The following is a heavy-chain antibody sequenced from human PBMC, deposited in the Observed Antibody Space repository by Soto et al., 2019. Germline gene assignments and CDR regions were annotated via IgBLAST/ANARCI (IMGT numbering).Heavy chain of an antibody. J-gene: IGHJ4*02. CDR1: GYTFASYG. CDR2: IGGYNGNT. Sequence: ASVKVSCKASGYTFASYGINWVRQAPGQGLEWMGWIGGYNGNTKYAQKFRGRVTMTTDTSTSTAYMELRSLRSDDTALYYCARDGIAARPTPDYWGQGTLVTVSS. V-gene: IGHV1-18*01. D-gene: IGHD6-6*01. CDR3: ARDGIAARPTPDY.